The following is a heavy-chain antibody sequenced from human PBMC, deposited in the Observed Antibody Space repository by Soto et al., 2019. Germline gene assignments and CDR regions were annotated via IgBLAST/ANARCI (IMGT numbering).Heavy chain of an antibody. Sequence: QLHLVQSGAEVKKPGSSLKVSCKASGGTFSNSGISWVRQAPGQGLEWMGGIIPIFDTTNYAQKLQGRITIIADESTNTVYLELSNLRSADTGVYYCARAPILASVTLHENYFASWGQGTLVTVSS. V-gene: IGHV1-69*01. D-gene: IGHD2-21*02. CDR2: IIPIFDTT. CDR1: GGTFSNSG. CDR3: ARAPILASVTLHENYFAS. J-gene: IGHJ4*02.